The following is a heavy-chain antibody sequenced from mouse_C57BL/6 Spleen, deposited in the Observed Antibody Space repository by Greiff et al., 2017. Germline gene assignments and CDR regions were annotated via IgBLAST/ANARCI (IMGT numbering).Heavy chain of an antibody. CDR2: IDPEDGET. Sequence: VQLKESGAELVKPGASVKLSCTASGFNFKDYYMHWVKQRPEQGLEWIGRIDPEDGETKYDPKFQGKATITADTSSNTADLQLSSLTSEDTAVYYCARTGNYDWYFDVWGTGTTVTVSS. CDR3: ARTGNYDWYFDV. CDR1: GFNFKDYY. D-gene: IGHD2-1*01. V-gene: IGHV14-2*01. J-gene: IGHJ1*03.